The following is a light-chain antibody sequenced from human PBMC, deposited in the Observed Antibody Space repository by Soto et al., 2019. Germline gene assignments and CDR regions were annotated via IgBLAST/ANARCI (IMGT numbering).Light chain of an antibody. CDR3: QSYDNRLSRLL. J-gene: IGLJ2*01. V-gene: IGLV1-44*01. CDR2: SNN. CDR1: SSNIGSNT. Sequence: SVLTKPPSASGTPGQRLTLSCSGSSSNIGSNTVNWYQQLPGTAPKLLIYSNNQRPSGVPDRFSGSRSGTSASLAITGLQAEDEADYYCQSYDNRLSRLLFGGGTKVTVL.